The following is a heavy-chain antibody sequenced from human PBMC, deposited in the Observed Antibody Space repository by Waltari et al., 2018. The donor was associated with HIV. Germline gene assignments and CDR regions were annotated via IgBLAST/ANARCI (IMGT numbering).Heavy chain of an antibody. Sequence: QVLLVQSGAEVNKPGSSVTVSCKTSGGTLSNNVIPWVRQAPGQGLEWMGGIIPVFGTADYAQKFRDRVTITADESTTTVYMEVSSLRPDDTAVYYCARDEGLTLGAAGDAFDIWGQGTVVTVSS. J-gene: IGHJ3*02. D-gene: IGHD1-26*01. CDR1: GGTLSNNV. CDR3: ARDEGLTLGAAGDAFDI. CDR2: IIPVFGTA. V-gene: IGHV1-69*01.